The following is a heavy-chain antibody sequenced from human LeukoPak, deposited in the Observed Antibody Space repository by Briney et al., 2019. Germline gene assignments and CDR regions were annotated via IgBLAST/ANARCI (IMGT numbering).Heavy chain of an antibody. CDR1: GGSISSGGYY. D-gene: IGHD3-10*01. Sequence: SQTLSLTCTVSGGSISSGGYYWSWIRQHPGKGLEWIGYIYYSGSTYYNPSLKSRVTISVDTSKNQFSLKLSSVTAADTAVYYCARGLVRGRFDRDVWGQGTTVTVSS. V-gene: IGHV4-31*03. J-gene: IGHJ6*02. CDR2: IYYSGST. CDR3: ARGLVRGRFDRDV.